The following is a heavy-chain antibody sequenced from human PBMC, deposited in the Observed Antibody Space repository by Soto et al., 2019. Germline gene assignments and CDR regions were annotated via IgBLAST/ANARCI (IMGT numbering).Heavy chain of an antibody. CDR2: IGVSDTNT. V-gene: IGHV3-23*01. Sequence: EVQVLESGGGLVQPGGSLRLSCAASGFTFSTYPMSWVRQAPGKGLEWVSAIGVSDTNTYYADSVKGRFTISRDNSKNTLYLQMNSLRVEDTAVYYCAKRVSRSFDSWGQGTMVTVSS. CDR1: GFTFSTYP. CDR3: AKRVSRSFDS. J-gene: IGHJ3*02.